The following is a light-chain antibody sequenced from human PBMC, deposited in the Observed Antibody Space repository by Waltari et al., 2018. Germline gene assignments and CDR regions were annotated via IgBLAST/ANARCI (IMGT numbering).Light chain of an antibody. V-gene: IGKV4-1*01. Sequence: DIVMTQSPDSLAVSLGESATITCKSSQTVLYSSNNKNYLAWYQQKAGQSPKLLLYWASTRESGVPDRFSGSGSGTDFILTINSLQAEDVAVYYCQQYYTTPTFGQGTKVEIK. CDR2: WAS. CDR1: QTVLYSSNNKNY. CDR3: QQYYTTPT. J-gene: IGKJ1*01.